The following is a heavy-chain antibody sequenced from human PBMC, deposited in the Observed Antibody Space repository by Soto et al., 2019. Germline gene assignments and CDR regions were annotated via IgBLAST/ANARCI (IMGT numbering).Heavy chain of an antibody. D-gene: IGHD6-19*01. CDR3: ARQPNLRIAVAGLIRWFDP. J-gene: IGHJ5*02. V-gene: IGHV4-39*01. Sequence: SETLSLTCTVSGGSISSSSYYWGWIRQPPGKGLEWIGSIYYSGSTYYNPSLKSRVTISVDTSKNQFSLKLSSVTAADTAVYYCARQPNLRIAVAGLIRWFDPWGQGTLVTVSS. CDR2: IYYSGST. CDR1: GGSISSSSYY.